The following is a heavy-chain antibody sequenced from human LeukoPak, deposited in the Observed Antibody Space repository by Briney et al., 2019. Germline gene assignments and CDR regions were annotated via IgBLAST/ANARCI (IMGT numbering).Heavy chain of an antibody. Sequence: PGGSLRLSCAASGFTFSSYWMHWVRQAPGKGLVWVSRINSDGSSTYYADSVKGRFTISRGTSKNTLYLQMNSLRAEDTAVYYCARAMGYDFFLDGFDPWGQGTLVTVSS. V-gene: IGHV3-74*01. CDR1: GFTFSSYW. J-gene: IGHJ5*02. CDR3: ARAMGYDFFLDGFDP. CDR2: INSDGSST. D-gene: IGHD3-3*01.